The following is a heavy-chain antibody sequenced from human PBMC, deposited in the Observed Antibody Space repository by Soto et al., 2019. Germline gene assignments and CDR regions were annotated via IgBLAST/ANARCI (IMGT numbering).Heavy chain of an antibody. V-gene: IGHV6-1*01. D-gene: IGHD3-16*01. J-gene: IGHJ4*02. CDR3: ASEFPYYVSSDSYLDY. Sequence: SPTLSLTCAISGDSVSGNSAAWNWIRQSPSRDLEWLGRKYYRSRWYNDYAVSVKSRITVTPDTSKNQFSLHLNSVTPEDTAVYYCASEFPYYVSSDSYLDYWGQGALVTVSS. CDR2: KYYRSRWYN. CDR1: GDSVSGNSAA.